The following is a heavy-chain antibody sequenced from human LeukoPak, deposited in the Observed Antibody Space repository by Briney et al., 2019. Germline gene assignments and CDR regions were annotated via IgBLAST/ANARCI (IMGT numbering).Heavy chain of an antibody. CDR2: IFYSGST. CDR1: GGSISSGSYS. V-gene: IGHV4-30-4*07. CDR3: ARHTVTYYWYFDL. D-gene: IGHD4-11*01. Sequence: PSQTLSLTCAVSGGSISSGSYSWSWIRQPPGKGLEWIGYIFYSGSTYYNPSLKSRVTISVDTSKNQFSLKLTSVTAADTAVYYCARHTVTYYWYFDLWGRGALVTVSS. J-gene: IGHJ2*01.